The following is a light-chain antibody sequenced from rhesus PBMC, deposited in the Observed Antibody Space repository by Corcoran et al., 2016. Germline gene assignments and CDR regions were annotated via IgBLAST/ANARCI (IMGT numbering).Light chain of an antibody. CDR2: YAS. CDR3: QHNYGDTFS. V-gene: IGKV1S14*01. Sequence: DIQMTQSPSSLSASVGDTVTITCRASQGISNYLAWYQQKPGKAPKPLIYYASNLESWVPSRFSGSGSGTAFTLTISSLQPEDFATYYCQHNYGDTFSFGPGTKLDIE. CDR1: QGISNY. J-gene: IGKJ3*01.